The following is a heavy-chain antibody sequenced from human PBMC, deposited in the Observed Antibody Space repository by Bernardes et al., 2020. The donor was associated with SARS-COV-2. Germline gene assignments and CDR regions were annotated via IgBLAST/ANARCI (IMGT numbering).Heavy chain of an antibody. Sequence: SETLCLTCTVSGGSINYYYWSWIRQPPGKGLEWIGYIYHSGSTNYNPSLKSRVTLSIDKSKNQFSLKLSSVTAADTAVYYCARHGKYCTNGVCQTYYYYAMDVWGQGTTVTVSS. CDR2: IYHSGST. D-gene: IGHD2-8*01. CDR3: ARHGKYCTNGVCQTYYYYAMDV. V-gene: IGHV4-59*08. CDR1: GGSINYYY. J-gene: IGHJ6*02.